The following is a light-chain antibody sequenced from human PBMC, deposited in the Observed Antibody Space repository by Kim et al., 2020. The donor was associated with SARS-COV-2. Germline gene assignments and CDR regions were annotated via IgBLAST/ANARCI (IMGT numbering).Light chain of an antibody. CDR3: QKYISARRRT. V-gene: IGKV1-27*01. CDR2: AAS. J-gene: IGKJ1*01. Sequence: DIQMTQSPSSLSASVGDRVTITCRASQGISNYLAWYQQKPGKVPKLLIYAASTLQSGVPSRFSGSGSGTDFTLTISSLQPEDVATYYCQKYISARRRTFGQGTKVDIK. CDR1: QGISNY.